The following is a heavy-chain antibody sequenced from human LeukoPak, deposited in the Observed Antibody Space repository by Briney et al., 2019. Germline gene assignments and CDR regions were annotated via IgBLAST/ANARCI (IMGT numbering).Heavy chain of an antibody. Sequence: SETLSLTCTVSGYSMSDSYSWAWLRQPSGKGLEWIGQIYDNGATYLHPSVKGRLTLSIETSRNQFSLMLTSMTAADTAVYFCARSLGGNNGFDVWGRGTVVTVSS. CDR3: ARSLGGNNGFDV. J-gene: IGHJ3*01. D-gene: IGHD3-16*01. CDR2: IYDNGAT. V-gene: IGHV4-38-2*02. CDR1: GYSMSDSYS.